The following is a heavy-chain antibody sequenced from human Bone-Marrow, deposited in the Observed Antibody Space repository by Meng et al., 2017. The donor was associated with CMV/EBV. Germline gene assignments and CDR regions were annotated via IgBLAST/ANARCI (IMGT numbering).Heavy chain of an antibody. D-gene: IGHD3-3*01. Sequence: ASVKVSCKASGYTFTSYDINWVRQATGQGLEWMGWMNPNSGNTGYAQKFQGRVTITRNTSISTAYMELSSLRSEDTAVYYCARSHARFLDRLNYYYYYYGMDVWGQGTTVT. V-gene: IGHV1-8*03. CDR1: GYTFTSYD. CDR2: MNPNSGNT. J-gene: IGHJ6*02. CDR3: ARSHARFLDRLNYYYYYYGMDV.